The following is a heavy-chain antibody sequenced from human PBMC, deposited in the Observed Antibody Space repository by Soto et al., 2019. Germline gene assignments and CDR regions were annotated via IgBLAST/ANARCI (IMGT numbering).Heavy chain of an antibody. CDR3: ARGSSVRGMNV. CDR1: GLSLSVFY. V-gene: IGHV3-11*06. J-gene: IGHJ6*02. D-gene: IGHD6-13*01. CDR2: ISGTDPYM. Sequence: RLSSAAYGLSLSVFYMSWVRQAPGQGLEWVAYISGTDPYMKYADAVRGRFTISRDNAKNSVYLQMNSLRDDDTAVYYCARGSSVRGMNVWGQGTTVTLSS.